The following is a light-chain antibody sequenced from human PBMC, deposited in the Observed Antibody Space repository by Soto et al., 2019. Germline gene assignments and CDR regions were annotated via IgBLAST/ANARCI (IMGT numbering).Light chain of an antibody. CDR3: QQYNSYSPIT. CDR1: QSISSW. CDR2: DAS. Sequence: DIQMTQSPSTLSASVGDRVTITCRASQSISSWLAWYQQKPGKAPKLLIYDASSLESGVPSRFSGSGSGTEFTLTISSLQPDDFATYYCQQYNSYSPITFGQGT. V-gene: IGKV1-5*01. J-gene: IGKJ5*01.